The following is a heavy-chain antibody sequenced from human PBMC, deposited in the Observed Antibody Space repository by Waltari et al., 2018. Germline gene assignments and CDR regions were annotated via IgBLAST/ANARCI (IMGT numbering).Heavy chain of an antibody. CDR1: GSTLTGFA. V-gene: IGHV3-23*01. J-gene: IGHJ4*02. CDR3: AKGRYENVYYSDY. Sequence: EVQLLESGGGLVQPGGSLRVACAASGSTLTGFAMSWVRQAPGKGLDWVSAISGSGFNTYYADSVKGRFTISRDNSKNTLYLQMNSLRAEDTAVYYCAKGRYENVYYSDYWGQGTLVTVSS. D-gene: IGHD1-20*01. CDR2: ISGSGFNT.